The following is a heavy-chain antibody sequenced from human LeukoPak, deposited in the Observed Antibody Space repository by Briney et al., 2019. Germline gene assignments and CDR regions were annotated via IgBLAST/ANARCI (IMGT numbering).Heavy chain of an antibody. V-gene: IGHV4-4*07. CDR2: IYTSGST. CDR3: ARELGGVRLVDY. Sequence: SETLSLTCTVSGGSMSSYYWSWIRQPAGKGLEWIGRIYTSGSTNYNPSLKSRVTISVDKSKNQFSLKLSSVTAADTAVYYCARELGGVRLVDYWGQGTLVTVSS. D-gene: IGHD2-8*02. CDR1: GGSMSSYY. J-gene: IGHJ4*02.